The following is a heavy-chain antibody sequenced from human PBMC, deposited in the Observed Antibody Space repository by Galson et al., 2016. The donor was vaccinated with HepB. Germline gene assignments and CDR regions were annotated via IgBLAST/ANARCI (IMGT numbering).Heavy chain of an antibody. CDR1: GYTFSNYY. CDR3: ARAFESGYYPFDY. J-gene: IGHJ4*02. CDR2: VNPTSGST. Sequence: SVKVSCKASGYTFSNYYMHWVRQAPGRGLEWLGTVNPTSGSTRYARRVRGRVTLIRDTSTSTVYMELSGLKSEDTAVYYCARAFESGYYPFDYWGQGTLVTVSS. V-gene: IGHV1-46*01. D-gene: IGHD3-22*01.